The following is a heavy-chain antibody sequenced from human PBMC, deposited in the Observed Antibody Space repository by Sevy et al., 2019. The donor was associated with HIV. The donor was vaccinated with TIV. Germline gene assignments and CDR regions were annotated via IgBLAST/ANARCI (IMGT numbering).Heavy chain of an antibody. J-gene: IGHJ4*02. Sequence: ASVKVSCKTFGYTFKTYGISWVRQAPGQGLEWMGWISAYSGDTTFAQKFQGRVTMTTETSTSTAYMELSSLEADETAVYFCARDKPQGVVIIPGSMWGGVDYWGQGTVVAVSS. D-gene: IGHD2-2*01. CDR1: GYTFKTYG. CDR2: ISAYSGDT. CDR3: ARDKPQGVVIIPGSMWGGVDY. V-gene: IGHV1-18*01.